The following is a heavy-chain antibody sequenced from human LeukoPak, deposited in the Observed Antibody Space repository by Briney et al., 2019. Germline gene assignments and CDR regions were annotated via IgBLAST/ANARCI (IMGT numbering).Heavy chain of an antibody. Sequence: ASVKVSCKASGYTFTNYDIMWVRQATGQGLEWMGWMNPNSGNTGYAQKFQGRVTMTRYTSISTAYMELSSLRSEDTAVYYCARDVLRYYYYYGMDVWGQGTTVTVSS. J-gene: IGHJ6*02. CDR1: GYTFTNYD. CDR2: MNPNSGNT. V-gene: IGHV1-8*01. CDR3: ARDVLRYYYYYGMDV. D-gene: IGHD3-9*01.